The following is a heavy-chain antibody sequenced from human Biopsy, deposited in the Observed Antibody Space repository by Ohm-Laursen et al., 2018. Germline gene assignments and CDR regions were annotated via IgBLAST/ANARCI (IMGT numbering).Heavy chain of an antibody. V-gene: IGHV3-72*01. D-gene: IGHD2-15*01. CDR3: ARAGRYCSGGGCYSWFDS. CDR1: GFSFSDYY. CDR2: IRDKANSYTT. J-gene: IGHJ5*01. Sequence: SLRLSCAASGFSFSDYYMSWIRQAPGKGLEWVGRIRDKANSYTTDYAASVKGRFTISRDDSKNSLYLQMNSLETEDTALYYCARAGRYCSGGGCYSWFDSWGQGTLVTVSS.